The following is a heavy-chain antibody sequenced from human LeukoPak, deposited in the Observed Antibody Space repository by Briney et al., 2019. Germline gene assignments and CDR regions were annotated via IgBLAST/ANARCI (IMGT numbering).Heavy chain of an antibody. CDR2: IYTSGST. CDR3: ARESKSYDGSGYYHDY. Sequence: SETLSLICSVSGGSIRNYFWSWIRQPAGKGLEWIGRIYTSGSTDSNPSLRSRVTMSVDTSRNQFSLKLTSVTAADTAVYYCARESKSYDGSGYYHDYWGQGTLVTVSS. CDR1: GGSIRNYF. J-gene: IGHJ4*02. D-gene: IGHD3-22*01. V-gene: IGHV4-4*07.